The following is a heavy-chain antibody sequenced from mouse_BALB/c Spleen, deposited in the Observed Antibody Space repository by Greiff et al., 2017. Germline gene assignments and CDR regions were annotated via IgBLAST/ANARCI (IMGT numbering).Heavy chain of an antibody. CDR1: GYAFSSSW. D-gene: IGHD2-4*01. V-gene: IGHV1-82*01. CDR3: ARSYSNDYDVAWFAY. J-gene: IGHJ3*01. CDR2: IYPGDGDT. Sequence: QVQLQQSGPELVKPGASVKISCKASGYAFSSSWMNWVKQRPGQGLEWIGRIYPGDGDTNYNGKFKGKATLTADKSSSTAYMQLSSLTSVDSAVYFCARSYSNDYDVAWFAYWGQGTLVTVSA.